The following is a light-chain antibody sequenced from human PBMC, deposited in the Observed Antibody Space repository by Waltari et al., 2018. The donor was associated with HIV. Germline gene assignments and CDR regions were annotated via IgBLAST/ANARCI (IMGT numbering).Light chain of an antibody. Sequence: QSVLTQSPSASGTPGLSVTISCSGSTSHIGSNYVYWYQLLPGTAPKLLRYRNNQRPSGVPDRFSGSKSGTSASLAISGLRSEDEAHYYCATWTDSLSGVVFGGGTKLRVL. J-gene: IGLJ2*01. V-gene: IGLV1-47*01. CDR3: ATWTDSLSGVV. CDR1: TSHIGSNY. CDR2: RNN.